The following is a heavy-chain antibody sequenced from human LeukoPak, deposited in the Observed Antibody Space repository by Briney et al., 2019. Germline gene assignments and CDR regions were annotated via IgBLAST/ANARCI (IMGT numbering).Heavy chain of an antibody. V-gene: IGHV5-51*01. CDR3: ARRKTYSYGLDY. CDR2: IYPGDSDT. CDR1: GYSFGSSW. Sequence: PGKSLKISCKGSGYSFGSSWIAWVRQLPGKGLGWMGIIYPGDSDTRYSPSFQGQVTISADKSIGTAYLQWSSLKTSDTAIYYCARRKTYSYGLDYWGQGTLVTVSS. D-gene: IGHD5-18*01. J-gene: IGHJ4*02.